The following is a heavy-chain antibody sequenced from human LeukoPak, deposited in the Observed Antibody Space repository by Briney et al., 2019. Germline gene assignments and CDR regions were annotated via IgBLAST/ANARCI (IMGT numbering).Heavy chain of an antibody. CDR1: GYTFTSFS. CDR3: TRLSSGSFSYYFDT. D-gene: IGHD3-22*01. Sequence: ASVKVSCKASGYTFTSFSISWVRQAPGQGLEWMGWISVYNGNTNYAQNLQGRITMTTDASTTTAHMELESLTSDDTAVYYCTRLSSGSFSYYFDTWGQGTPVTVSS. V-gene: IGHV1-18*01. CDR2: ISVYNGNT. J-gene: IGHJ4*02.